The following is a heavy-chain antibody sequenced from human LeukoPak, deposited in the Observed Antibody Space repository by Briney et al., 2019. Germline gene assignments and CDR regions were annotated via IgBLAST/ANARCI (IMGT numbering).Heavy chain of an antibody. CDR3: AKDQYSSSWYFDY. D-gene: IGHD6-13*01. CDR2: ISGSGGST. V-gene: IGHV3-23*01. CDR1: GFSFSGHW. J-gene: IGHJ4*02. Sequence: GGSLRLSCTASGFSFSGHWMHWVRQAPGKGLEWVSAISGSGGSTYYADSVKGRFTISRDNSKNTLYLRMNSLRAEDTAVYYCAKDQYSSSWYFDYWGQGTLVTVSS.